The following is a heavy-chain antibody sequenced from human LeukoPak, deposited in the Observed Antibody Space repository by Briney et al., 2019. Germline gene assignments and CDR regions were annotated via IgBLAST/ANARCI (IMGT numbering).Heavy chain of an antibody. Sequence: GGSLRLSCAASGFXFSGSAIHWVRQASGKGLEWVGRIRSKANSYATAYAASVKGRFTISRDDSKNTAYLQMNSLKTEDTAVYYCTSRRGSGRHIYDYWGREPWSPSPQ. V-gene: IGHV3-73*01. D-gene: IGHD1-26*01. CDR2: IRSKANSYAT. J-gene: IGHJ4*02. CDR3: TSRRGSGRHIYDY. CDR1: GFXFSGSA.